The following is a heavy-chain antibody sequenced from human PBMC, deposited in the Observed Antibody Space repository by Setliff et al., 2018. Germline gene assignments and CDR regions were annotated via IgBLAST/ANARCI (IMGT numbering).Heavy chain of an antibody. D-gene: IGHD3-10*01. CDR3: ARDPRDGSSSPMADN. J-gene: IGHJ4*02. CDR2: INPDATTT. V-gene: IGHV3-74*01. Sequence: LRLSCAASGFTFSSHWMHWVRQVPGKGLAWVSRINPDATTTYYADSVKGRFTISRDNAKTTLYLQMNSLRVEDTAVYFCARDPRDGSSSPMADNWGQGTLVTVSS. CDR1: GFTFSSHW.